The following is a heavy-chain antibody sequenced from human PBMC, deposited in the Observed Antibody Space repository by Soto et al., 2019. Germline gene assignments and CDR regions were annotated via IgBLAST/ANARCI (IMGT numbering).Heavy chain of an antibody. CDR1: GGSISSGGSY. V-gene: IGHV4-31*03. J-gene: IGHJ4*02. Sequence: QVQLQESGPGLVKPSQTLSLTCTVSGGSISSGGSYWSGTRQHPGKGMEGIGYIFYSGRTYYTPSLKSRVTISVDTSKHQFSLKLSSVTAADTAVYYCARDLNLSYYFDYWGQGTLVTVSS. CDR3: ARDLNLSYYFDY. CDR2: IFYSGRT.